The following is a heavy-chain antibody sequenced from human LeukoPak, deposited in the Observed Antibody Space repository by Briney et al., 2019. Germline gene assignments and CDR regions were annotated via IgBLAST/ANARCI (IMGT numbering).Heavy chain of an antibody. CDR1: GGSFSGYY. CDR2: INHSGST. D-gene: IGHD4-17*01. J-gene: IGHJ6*03. V-gene: IGHV4-34*01. Sequence: SETLSLTCAVYGGSFSGYYWSWIRQPPGKGLEWIGEINHSGSTNYNPSLKSRVTISVDTSKNQFSLKLSSVTAAETAVYYCAGGPVTTWRYYYYYCYMDVWGKGTTVTVSS. CDR3: AGGPVTTWRYYYYYCYMDV.